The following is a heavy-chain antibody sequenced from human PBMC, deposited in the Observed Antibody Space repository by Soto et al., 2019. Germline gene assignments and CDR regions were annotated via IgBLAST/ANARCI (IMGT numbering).Heavy chain of an antibody. D-gene: IGHD3-10*01. CDR2: TYYRSKWYN. CDR3: ALGRATSPRGYYYYYGMDV. CDR1: GDSVSSNSAA. J-gene: IGHJ6*02. Sequence: SQTLSLTCAISGDSVSSNSAAWNWIRQSPSRGLEWLGRTYYRSKWYNDYAVSVKSRITINPDTSKNQFSLQLNSVTPEDTAVYYCALGRATSPRGYYYYYGMDVWGQGTTVTV. V-gene: IGHV6-1*01.